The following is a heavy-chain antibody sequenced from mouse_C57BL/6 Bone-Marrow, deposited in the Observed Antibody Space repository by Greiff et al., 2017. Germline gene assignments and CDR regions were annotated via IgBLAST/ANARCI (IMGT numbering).Heavy chain of an antibody. V-gene: IGHV1-50*01. J-gene: IGHJ2*01. CDR1: GYTFTSYW. CDR2: IDPSDSYT. D-gene: IGHD1-1*01. Sequence: QVQLQQPGAELVKPGASVKLSCKASGYTFTSYWMPWVKQRPGQGLEWIGEIDPSDSYTNYKQKFKGKATLTVDTSSSTAYMQLSSLTSEDSAVYYCARQFITTVVAGYYFDYWGQGTTLTVSS. CDR3: ARQFITTVVAGYYFDY.